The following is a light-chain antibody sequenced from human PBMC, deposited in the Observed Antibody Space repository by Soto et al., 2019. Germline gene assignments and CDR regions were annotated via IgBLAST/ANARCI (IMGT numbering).Light chain of an antibody. J-gene: IGKJ2*01. CDR1: QSVSSSY. V-gene: IGKV3-20*01. Sequence: EIVLTQSPGTLSLSPGERATLSFRASQSVSSSYLAWYRQKPGQAPRLLIYGASRRATGSPDRFSGSGSGTDVTLTISRLEPADFAVYYCQHYCSSPGYTFGQGTKLEIK. CDR2: GAS. CDR3: QHYCSSPGYT.